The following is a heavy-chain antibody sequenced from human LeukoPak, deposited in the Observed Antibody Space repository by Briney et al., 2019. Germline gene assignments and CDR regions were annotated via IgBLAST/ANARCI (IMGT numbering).Heavy chain of an antibody. J-gene: IGHJ6*02. CDR1: GGSLSSSCYY. CDR3: ASQRHSSSWYWVQNYYYGMDV. Sequence: SETLSLTCTVSGGSLSSSCYYWGWIRQPPGRGLVWIGSIYYSGSTYYTPSLKSRVTIALGTSKNQFSLKLSSVTAADTAVYYCASQRHSSSWYWVQNYYYGMDVWGQGTTVTVSS. V-gene: IGHV4-39*01. CDR2: IYYSGST. D-gene: IGHD6-13*01.